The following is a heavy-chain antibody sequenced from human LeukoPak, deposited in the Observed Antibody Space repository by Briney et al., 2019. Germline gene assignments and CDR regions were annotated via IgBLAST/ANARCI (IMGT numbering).Heavy chain of an antibody. Sequence: PSETLSLTCTDSGYSISSGYYWDWIRQPPGKGLEWIGSIYHSGNSYYNPSLKSRVTISIDTSKNQFSLKLSSVTAADTAVYYCARGDSTVTPKYFQYWGQGTLVTVSS. CDR3: ARGDSTVTPKYFQY. D-gene: IGHD4-23*01. CDR1: GYSISSGYY. J-gene: IGHJ1*01. V-gene: IGHV4-38-2*02. CDR2: IYHSGNS.